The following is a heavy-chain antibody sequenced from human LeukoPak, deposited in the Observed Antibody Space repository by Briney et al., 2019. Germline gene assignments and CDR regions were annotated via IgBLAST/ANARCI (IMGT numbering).Heavy chain of an antibody. J-gene: IGHJ4*02. CDR3: ARDPARTYYYDSSGYYFDY. CDR1: GGSISSYY. D-gene: IGHD3-22*01. Sequence: PSETLSLTCTVSGGSISSYYWSWIRQPPGKGLEWIGYIYYSGSTNYNPSLKSRVTISVDTSKNQFSLKLSSVTAADTAVYYCARDPARTYYYDSSGYYFDYWGQGTLVTVSS. CDR2: IYYSGST. V-gene: IGHV4-59*01.